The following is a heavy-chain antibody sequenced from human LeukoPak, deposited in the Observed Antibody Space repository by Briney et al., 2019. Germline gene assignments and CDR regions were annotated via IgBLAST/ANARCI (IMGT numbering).Heavy chain of an antibody. CDR3: ARDQYDSSGYILGNNY. D-gene: IGHD3-22*01. CDR2: VAYTGST. J-gene: IGHJ4*02. CDR1: GGSITSGEHY. V-gene: IGHV4-30-4*01. Sequence: SQTLSLTCTVSGGSITSGEHYCSWIRQPPGKGLEWIGYVAYTGSTNYNPSLSSRVTMSVGTSKNQFSLKLSSVTAADTAVYYCARDQYDSSGYILGNNYWGQGILVTVSS.